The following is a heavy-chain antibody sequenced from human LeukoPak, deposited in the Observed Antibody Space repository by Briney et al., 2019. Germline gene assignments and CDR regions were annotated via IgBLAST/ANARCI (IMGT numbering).Heavy chain of an antibody. CDR3: ATAPGIAAAGIDY. Sequence: GGSLRLSCAASGFTFSSYSMNWVRQAPGKGLEWVSSISSSSSYIYYADSVKGRFTISGDNAKNSLYLQMNSLRAEDTAVYYCATAPGIAAAGIDYWGQGTLVTVSS. D-gene: IGHD6-13*01. J-gene: IGHJ4*02. CDR1: GFTFSSYS. V-gene: IGHV3-21*01. CDR2: ISSSSSYI.